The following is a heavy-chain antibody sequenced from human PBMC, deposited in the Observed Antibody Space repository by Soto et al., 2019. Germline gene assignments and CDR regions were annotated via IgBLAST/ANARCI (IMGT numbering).Heavy chain of an antibody. D-gene: IGHD2-15*01. CDR2: INSDGSST. J-gene: IGHJ4*02. Sequence: GGSLRLSCAASGFTFSSYWMHWVRQAPGKGLVWVSRINSDGSSTSYADSVKGRFNISRDKAKKTMYLQMNSLKAEDTAVYYIAKGYCSGGSCYLGNFIYWGQGTLVTVSS. CDR1: GFTFSSYW. CDR3: AKGYCSGGSCYLGNFIY. V-gene: IGHV3-74*01.